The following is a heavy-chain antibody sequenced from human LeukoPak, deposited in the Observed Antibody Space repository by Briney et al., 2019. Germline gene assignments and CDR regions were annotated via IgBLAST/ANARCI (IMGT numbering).Heavy chain of an antibody. CDR1: GGTFSSYA. Sequence: ASVKVSCKASGGTFSSYAISWVRQAPGQGLEWMGRIIPIFGTANYAQKFQGRVTITTDESTSTAYMELSGLRSEDTAVYYCAREQVDIVVVVAAKRTPLDAFDIWGQGTMVTVSS. D-gene: IGHD2-15*01. J-gene: IGHJ3*02. CDR3: AREQVDIVVVVAAKRTPLDAFDI. V-gene: IGHV1-69*05. CDR2: IIPIFGTA.